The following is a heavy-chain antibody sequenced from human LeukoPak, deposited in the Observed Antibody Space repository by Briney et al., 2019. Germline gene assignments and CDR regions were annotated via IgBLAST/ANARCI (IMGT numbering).Heavy chain of an antibody. CDR3: ARAGYDSSGYSTYYFDY. CDR1: GGSISSGGYY. CDR2: IYYSGST. Sequence: PSETLSLTCTVSGGSISSGGYYWSWIRQHPGKGLEWIGYIYYSGSTYYNPSPKSRVTISIDTSKNQFSLKLSSVTAADTAVYYCARAGYDSSGYSTYYFDYWGQGTLVTVSS. D-gene: IGHD3-22*01. J-gene: IGHJ4*02. V-gene: IGHV4-31*03.